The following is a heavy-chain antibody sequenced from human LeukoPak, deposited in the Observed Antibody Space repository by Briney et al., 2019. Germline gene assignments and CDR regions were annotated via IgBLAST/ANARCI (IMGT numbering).Heavy chain of an antibody. Sequence: PGGSLRLSRAASGFTFSSYEMNWVRQAPGKGLEWVSYISSSGSTIYYADSVKGRFTISRDNAKNSLYLQMNSLRAEDTAVYYCASEEYYDYVWGSYRPPSWGQGTLVTVSS. CDR2: ISSSGSTI. J-gene: IGHJ4*02. CDR3: ASEEYYDYVWGSYRPPS. CDR1: GFTFSSYE. D-gene: IGHD3-16*02. V-gene: IGHV3-48*03.